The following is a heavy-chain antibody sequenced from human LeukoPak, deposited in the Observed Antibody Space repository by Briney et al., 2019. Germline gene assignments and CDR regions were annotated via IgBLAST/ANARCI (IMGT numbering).Heavy chain of an antibody. V-gene: IGHV4-59*08. Sequence: KPSETLSLTCTVSGGSISSYYWSWTRQPPGKGLEWIGYIYYSGSTNYNPSLKSRVTISVDTSKNQFSLKLTSVTAADTAVYYCARFHGYDGFDIWGQGTMVTVSS. CDR2: IYYSGST. CDR3: ARFHGYDGFDI. CDR1: GGSISSYY. J-gene: IGHJ3*02. D-gene: IGHD5-18*01.